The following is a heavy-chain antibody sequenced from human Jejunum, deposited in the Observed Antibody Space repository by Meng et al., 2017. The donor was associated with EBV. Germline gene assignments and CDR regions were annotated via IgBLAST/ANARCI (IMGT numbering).Heavy chain of an antibody. CDR3: AHRVRDTVNFDY. D-gene: IGHD3-22*01. V-gene: IGHV2-5*02. Sequence: PLKQPGPTLLKPTQTLPLTCTFSGFSLSTSAVGVGWIRQPPEKALEWLALIYGGDDKHYSPSLKSRLTITMDTSKNQVVLTMIDMDPVDTATYYCAHRVRDTVNFDYWGQGTLVTVSS. CDR2: IYGGDDK. CDR1: GFSLSTSAVG. J-gene: IGHJ4*02.